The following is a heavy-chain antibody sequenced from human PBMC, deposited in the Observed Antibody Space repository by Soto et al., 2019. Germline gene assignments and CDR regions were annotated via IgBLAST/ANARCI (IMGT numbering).Heavy chain of an antibody. D-gene: IGHD2-15*01. V-gene: IGHV3-23*01. CDR3: AKDIGDIVVIPPSISAYYALHA. J-gene: IGHJ6*02. CDR1: GFTFNSYA. CDR2: ISGSGSGT. Sequence: EVQLLESGGGLVQPGGSLRLSCGASGFTFNSYAVSWVRQAPGKGLQWVSTISGSGSGTYYADSVKGRFIISRDNSKNTLYLQMTSLRAEDTAVYFCAKDIGDIVVIPPSISAYYALHAWGQGTTVTVSS.